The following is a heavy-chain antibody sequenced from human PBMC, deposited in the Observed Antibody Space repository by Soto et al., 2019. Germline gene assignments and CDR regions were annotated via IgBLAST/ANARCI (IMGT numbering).Heavy chain of an antibody. Sequence: PXGSLKLSCAASGCIFTRYSMNWVRQAPGKGLEWVSSISSTTNYIYYGDSMKGRFTISRDNAKNSLYLEMNSLRAEDTAVYYCARESEDLTSNFDYWAQGTLVTVSS. CDR2: ISSTTNYI. CDR1: GCIFTRYS. CDR3: ARESEDLTSNFDY. V-gene: IGHV3-21*06. J-gene: IGHJ4*02.